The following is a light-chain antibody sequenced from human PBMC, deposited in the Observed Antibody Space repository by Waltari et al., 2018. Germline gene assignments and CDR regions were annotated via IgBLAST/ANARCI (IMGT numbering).Light chain of an antibody. Sequence: DIQMTQSPSSLSASVGDRVTMTCRASQSITNYLSWYQHKLGEAPNLLVYDASTLVSGVPSRFYGSGSGTEFTLTISSLQPEDLATYYCLQTYSTLMFSFGPGTKVDL. CDR3: LQTYSTLMFS. J-gene: IGKJ3*01. CDR1: QSITNY. V-gene: IGKV1-39*01. CDR2: DAS.